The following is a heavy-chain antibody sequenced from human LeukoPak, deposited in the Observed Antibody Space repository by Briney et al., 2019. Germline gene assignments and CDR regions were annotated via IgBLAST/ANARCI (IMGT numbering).Heavy chain of an antibody. CDR2: ISYDGSNK. CDR3: ARAVVPAASDLDY. V-gene: IGHV3-30*03. J-gene: IGHJ4*02. CDR1: GFTFSSYG. D-gene: IGHD2-2*01. Sequence: QAGGSLRLSCAASGFTFSSYGMHWVRQAPGKGLEWVAVISYDGSNKYYADSVKGRFTISRDNSKNTLYLQMNSLRAEDTAVYYCARAVVPAASDLDYWGQGTLVTVSS.